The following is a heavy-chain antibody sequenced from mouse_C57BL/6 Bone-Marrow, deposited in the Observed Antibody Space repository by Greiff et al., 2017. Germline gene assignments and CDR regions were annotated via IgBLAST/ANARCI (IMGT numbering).Heavy chain of an antibody. J-gene: IGHJ2*01. CDR2: IDPENGDT. CDR3: THDGYYGDY. V-gene: IGHV14-4*01. Sequence: EVQVVESGAELVRPGASVKLSCTASGFNIKDDYMHWVKQRPEQGLEWIGWIDPENGDTEYASKFQGKATITADTSSNTAYLQLSSLTSEDTAVYYCTHDGYYGDYWGQGTTLTVSS. CDR1: GFNIKDDY. D-gene: IGHD2-3*01.